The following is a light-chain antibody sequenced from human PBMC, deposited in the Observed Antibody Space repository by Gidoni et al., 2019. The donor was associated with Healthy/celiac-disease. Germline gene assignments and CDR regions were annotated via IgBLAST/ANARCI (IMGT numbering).Light chain of an antibody. Sequence: IQLSQSPSSLSASVGDSVTITCRASQVISSALGWYQQKPGKAPKLLIDDATSLESGVPSRFSGSGAGTDFTLTISSLQPEDFATYYCQQFNSYPRTFGQXTKLEIK. CDR2: DAT. CDR1: QVISSA. V-gene: IGKV1-13*02. J-gene: IGKJ2*01. CDR3: QQFNSYPRT.